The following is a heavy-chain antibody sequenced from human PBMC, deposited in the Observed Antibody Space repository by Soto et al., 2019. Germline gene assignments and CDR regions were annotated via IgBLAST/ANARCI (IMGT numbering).Heavy chain of an antibody. Sequence: QVQLQESGPGLVKPSQTLSLTCTVSGGSISSGDYYWTWIRQPPGKGLEWIGYIYYSGSTYYNPSLQSRVTISVDTSKNQFALKLSSVTAADTAVYYWARGWDSSGYYYEPGFDPWGQGTLVTVSS. J-gene: IGHJ5*02. CDR1: GGSISSGDYY. V-gene: IGHV4-30-4*01. CDR3: ARGWDSSGYYYEPGFDP. D-gene: IGHD3-22*01. CDR2: IYYSGST.